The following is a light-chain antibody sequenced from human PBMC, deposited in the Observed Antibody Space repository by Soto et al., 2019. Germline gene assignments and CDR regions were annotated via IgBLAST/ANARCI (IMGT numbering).Light chain of an antibody. Sequence: IQLTQSPSTLSASVGDRVTITCRASQSISTWLAWYQQKPGQAPNLLIYKASSSQGGVPSRLSGSGSGTVFTLTIRSLQPDDFATYYCQQYNTFVTFGGGTKVDIK. CDR1: QSISTW. J-gene: IGKJ4*01. CDR2: KAS. V-gene: IGKV1-5*03. CDR3: QQYNTFVT.